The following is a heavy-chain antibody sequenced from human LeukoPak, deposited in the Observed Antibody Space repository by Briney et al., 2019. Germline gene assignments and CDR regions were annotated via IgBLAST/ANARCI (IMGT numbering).Heavy chain of an antibody. J-gene: IGHJ3*02. CDR3: ARGEMVKIEDPFET. Sequence: SETLSLTCIVSGASISSDYWSWIRQPPGKGLEWIGYIFFSGSTNYNPSLKSRVTMSVDTSKNQFSLNLRSVTAADTAVDYCARGEMVKIEDPFETGGQGKMVPV. CDR1: GASISSDY. D-gene: IGHD5-24*01. CDR2: IFFSGST. V-gene: IGHV4-59*01.